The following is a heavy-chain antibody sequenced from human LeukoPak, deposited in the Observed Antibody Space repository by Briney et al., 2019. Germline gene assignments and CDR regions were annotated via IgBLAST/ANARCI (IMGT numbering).Heavy chain of an antibody. Sequence: GGSLRLSCAASGFTFSSYAMSWVRQAPGKGLEWVSTTSGSGSTIYYADSVKGRFTISRDNPKNTLYLQMNSLRAEDTAVYYCAKHQSDYWEFDYWGQGTLVTVSS. CDR2: TSGSGSTI. D-gene: IGHD5-12*01. CDR1: GFTFSSYA. V-gene: IGHV3-23*01. J-gene: IGHJ4*02. CDR3: AKHQSDYWEFDY.